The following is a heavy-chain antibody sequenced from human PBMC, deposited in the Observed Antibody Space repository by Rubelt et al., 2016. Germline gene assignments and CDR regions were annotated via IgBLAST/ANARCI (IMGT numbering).Heavy chain of an antibody. CDR1: GYTLTGYY. V-gene: IGHV1-2*02. CDR2: INPNTGAT. D-gene: IGHD2-21*01. Sequence: QVQLVQSGAEVKKPGASVRVSCEASGYTLTGYYMHWVRQAPGQGLEWMGWINPNTGATNYVQKFQGRVTMTRDTAISTAYMDLGSRRYDDTAVYYCANHPAYWAGDCLGYWGQGTLVTVSS. CDR3: ANHPAYWAGDCLGY. J-gene: IGHJ4*02.